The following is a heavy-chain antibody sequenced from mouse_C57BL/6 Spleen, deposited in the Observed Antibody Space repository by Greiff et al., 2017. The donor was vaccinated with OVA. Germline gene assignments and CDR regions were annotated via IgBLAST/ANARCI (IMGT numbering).Heavy chain of an antibody. CDR1: GYTFTSYW. J-gene: IGHJ3*01. V-gene: IGHV1-69*01. Sequence: QVQLQQSGAELVMPGASVKLSCKASGYTFTSYWMHWVKQRPGQGLEWIGEIDPSDSYTNYNQKFKGKSTLTVDKSSSTAYMQLSSLTSEDSAVYYCATYYKVAYWGQGTLVTVSA. D-gene: IGHD1-1*01. CDR2: IDPSDSYT. CDR3: ATYYKVAY.